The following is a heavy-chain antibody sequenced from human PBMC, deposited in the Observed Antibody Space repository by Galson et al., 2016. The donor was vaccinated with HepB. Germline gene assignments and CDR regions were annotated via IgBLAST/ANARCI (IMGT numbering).Heavy chain of an antibody. V-gene: IGHV3-30*04. CDR1: GFTLSTYA. Sequence: SLRLSCAASGFTLSTYAMYWVRQAPGKGLEWVAFISYDGNKDFYADSVKGRFISSRDNSKNTVYLHMNSLRAEDTAVYYRARDRVVTTQTFYFLFGHWGLGALVTVSS. D-gene: IGHD3/OR15-3a*01. CDR2: ISYDGNKD. CDR3: ARDRVVTTQTFYFLFGH. J-gene: IGHJ4*02.